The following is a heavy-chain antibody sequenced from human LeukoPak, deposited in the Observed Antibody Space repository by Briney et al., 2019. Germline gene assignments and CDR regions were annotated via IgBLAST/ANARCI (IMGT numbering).Heavy chain of an antibody. J-gene: IGHJ4*02. CDR3: ARGMSSGYDFDY. Sequence: SGGSLRLSCAASGFTFSSYSMNWVRQAPGKGLEWVSSISSSSSYIYYADSVKGRFTISRDNAKNSLYLQMNSLRAEDTAVYYCARGMSSGYDFDYWGQGTLVTVSS. CDR2: ISSSSSYI. D-gene: IGHD5-12*01. CDR1: GFTFSSYS. V-gene: IGHV3-21*01.